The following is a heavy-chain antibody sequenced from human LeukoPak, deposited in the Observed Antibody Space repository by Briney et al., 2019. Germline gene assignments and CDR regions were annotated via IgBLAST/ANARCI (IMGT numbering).Heavy chain of an antibody. CDR1: GGSISSYY. J-gene: IGHJ3*02. Sequence: PSETLSLTCTVSGGSISSYYWTWIRQPAGKGLEWIGRIYTTGSTDYNPSLKSRVTISVDTSKNHFSLKLSSVTAADTAVYYCARERANFGVAFDIWGQGTMVVVSS. D-gene: IGHD4/OR15-4a*01. CDR3: ARERANFGVAFDI. V-gene: IGHV4-4*07. CDR2: IYTTGST.